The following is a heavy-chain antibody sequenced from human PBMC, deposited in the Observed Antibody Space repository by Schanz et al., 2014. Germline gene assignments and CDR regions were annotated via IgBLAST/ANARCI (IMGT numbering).Heavy chain of an antibody. D-gene: IGHD3-10*01. V-gene: IGHV3-7*01. Sequence: EVQLVESGGGLVQPGGSLRLSCAASGFTFSSYWMSWVRQAPGEGLEWVANIKQDGSEKYYVDSVKGRFTISRDNAKNSLYLQMNSLRVVDTAVYYCARGRGPFDPWGQGTLVTVFS. CDR1: GFTFSSYW. J-gene: IGHJ5*02. CDR2: IKQDGSEK. CDR3: ARGRGPFDP.